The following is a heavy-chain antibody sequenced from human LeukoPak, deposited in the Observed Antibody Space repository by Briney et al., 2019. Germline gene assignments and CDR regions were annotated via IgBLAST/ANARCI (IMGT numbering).Heavy chain of an antibody. V-gene: IGHV3-23*01. D-gene: IGHD3-10*01. CDR3: AKGPYGLGIYYGMDV. Sequence: GGSLRLSCATSGFTFSNCGMSWDRQAPRKGLQWLSVIGGDGTTYYADSVKGRFTVSRDNSENTLYLQMNSLRAEDTAVYYCAKGPYGLGIYYGMDVWGQGTTVTV. CDR2: IGGDGTT. J-gene: IGHJ6*02. CDR1: GFTFSNCG.